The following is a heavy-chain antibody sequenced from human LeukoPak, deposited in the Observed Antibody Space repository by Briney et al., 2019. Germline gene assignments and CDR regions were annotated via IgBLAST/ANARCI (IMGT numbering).Heavy chain of an antibody. V-gene: IGHV4-34*01. Sequence: PSETLSLTFALYGGSFSGYYWSGIRQPPGKGLEWIGEINHSGSTNYNPSLKRRVTISVDTSKNQFSLKLSSVAAADTAVYYCARGGWVAAAGTLAFDIWGQGTMVTVSS. CDR2: INHSGST. J-gene: IGHJ3*02. CDR3: ARGGWVAAAGTLAFDI. CDR1: GGSFSGYY. D-gene: IGHD6-13*01.